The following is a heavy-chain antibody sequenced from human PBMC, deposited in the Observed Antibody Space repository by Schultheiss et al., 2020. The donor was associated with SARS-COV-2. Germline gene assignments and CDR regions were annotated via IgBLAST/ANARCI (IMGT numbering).Heavy chain of an antibody. J-gene: IGHJ4*02. D-gene: IGHD3/OR15-3a*01. CDR1: GFTFSSYG. Sequence: GGSLRLSCAASGFTFSSYGMHWVRQAPGKGLEWVAVIWYDGSNKYYADSVKGRFTISRDNSKNSLYLQMNSLRAEDTAVYYCAKGPWTTLYYFDYWGQGTLVTVSS. CDR3: AKGPWTTLYYFDY. V-gene: IGHV3-33*06. CDR2: IWYDGSNK.